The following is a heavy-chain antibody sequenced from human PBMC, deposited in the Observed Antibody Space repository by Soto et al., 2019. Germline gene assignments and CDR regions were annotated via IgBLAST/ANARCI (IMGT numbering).Heavy chain of an antibody. Sequence: GGSLRLSCAASGVSFNSYDMHWVRQSPGKGPEWVAIISYDGSNTYYSDSVRGRLTISRDNSKETLYLQMHSLRSEDTAIYYCARISRYCSGGDCHAWGQGTQVTVSS. D-gene: IGHD2-15*01. CDR2: ISYDGSNT. CDR3: ARISRYCSGGDCHA. CDR1: GVSFNSYD. V-gene: IGHV3-30*03. J-gene: IGHJ5*02.